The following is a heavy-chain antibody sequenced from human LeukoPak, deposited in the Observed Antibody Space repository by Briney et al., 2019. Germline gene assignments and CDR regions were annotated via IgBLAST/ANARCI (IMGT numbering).Heavy chain of an antibody. Sequence: GGSLRLSCAASGFTFSNYWMHWVRQAPGKGLVWVSRINSDGSTTTYSDSVKGRFTISRDNAKNTVYLQMNSLRAEDTAVYYCARDSGWKNFDYWGQGTQVTVSS. CDR3: ARDSGWKNFDY. J-gene: IGHJ4*02. V-gene: IGHV3-74*01. CDR1: GFTFSNYW. D-gene: IGHD6-19*01. CDR2: INSDGSTT.